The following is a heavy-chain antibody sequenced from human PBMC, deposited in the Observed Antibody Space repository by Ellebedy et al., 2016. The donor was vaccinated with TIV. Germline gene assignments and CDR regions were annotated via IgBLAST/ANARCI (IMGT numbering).Heavy chain of an antibody. CDR2: TRNKANSYTT. CDR3: VSPAGSSGYWEAFDI. D-gene: IGHD3-22*01. CDR1: GFTFSDHY. Sequence: PGGSLRLSCAASGFTFSDHYMDWVRQAPGKGLEWVGRTRNKANSYTTEYAASGKGRFTISRDDSKNALYLQMNSLKTEDTAVYYCVSPAGSSGYWEAFDIWGQGTMVTVSS. V-gene: IGHV3-72*01. J-gene: IGHJ3*02.